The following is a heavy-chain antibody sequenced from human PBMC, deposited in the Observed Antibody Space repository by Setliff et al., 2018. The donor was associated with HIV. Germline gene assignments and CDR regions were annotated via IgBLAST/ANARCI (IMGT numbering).Heavy chain of an antibody. D-gene: IGHD6-19*01. CDR2: IGQDGSEK. CDR1: RFDFNNYW. Sequence: GGSLRLSCAASRFDFNNYWMCWVRQAPGKGLEWVANIGQDGSEKNYVDSVRGRFTISRDNARDSLFLQMNSLRVEDTSVYYCWSGYTSGRWGQGTLVTVSS. J-gene: IGHJ4*02. CDR3: WSGYTSGR. V-gene: IGHV3-7*01.